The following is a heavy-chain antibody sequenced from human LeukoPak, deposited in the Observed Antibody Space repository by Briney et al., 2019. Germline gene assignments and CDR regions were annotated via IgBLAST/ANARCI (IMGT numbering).Heavy chain of an antibody. CDR2: IWSDATNQ. Sequence: PGKSLRLSCAASGFIFSDYGMHWVRQAPGKGLEWVAVIWSDATNQYYADSVRGRFAISRDDSTSMVYLQMNSLRAEDTAVYFCAKDIQRGFDYTNSLAYWGQGTLVTVSS. V-gene: IGHV3-33*06. D-gene: IGHD4-11*01. J-gene: IGHJ4*02. CDR1: GFIFSDYG. CDR3: AKDIQRGFDYTNSLAY.